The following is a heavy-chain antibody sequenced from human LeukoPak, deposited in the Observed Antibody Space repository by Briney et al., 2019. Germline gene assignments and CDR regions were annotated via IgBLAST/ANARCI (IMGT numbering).Heavy chain of an antibody. CDR3: AREEYSSSEWFDP. V-gene: IGHV3-48*01. D-gene: IGHD6-6*01. CDR1: GFTFSSYS. CDR2: ISSSSTI. J-gene: IGHJ5*02. Sequence: GGSLRLSCAASGFTFSSYSMNWVRQAPGKGLEWVSYISSSSTIYYADSVKGRFTISRDNAKNSLFLQMNSLRAEDTAVYFCAREEYSSSEWFDPWGQGTLVTVSS.